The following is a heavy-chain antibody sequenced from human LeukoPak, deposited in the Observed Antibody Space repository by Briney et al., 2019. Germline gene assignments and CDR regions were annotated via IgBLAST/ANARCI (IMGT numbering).Heavy chain of an antibody. J-gene: IGHJ3*01. CDR3: AGDVMSTALDAFDV. Sequence: SQTLSLTCTVSGGSINSYYWNWIRQPPGKGLELIGYIYYSGSPTYNPSLKSRVTISVDTSKNQFSLQLSSVTAADTAVYYCAGDVMSTALDAFDVWGQGTMVTVSS. CDR1: GGSINSYY. D-gene: IGHD1-1*01. CDR2: IYYSGSP. V-gene: IGHV4-59*01.